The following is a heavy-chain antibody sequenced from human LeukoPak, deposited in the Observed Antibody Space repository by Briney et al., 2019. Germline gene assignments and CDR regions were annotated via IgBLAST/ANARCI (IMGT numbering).Heavy chain of an antibody. J-gene: IGHJ5*02. D-gene: IGHD2-2*01. Sequence: ASVKVSCKASGYTLTGYYMHWVRQAPGQGLEWMGWINPNSGGTNYAQKFQGRVTMTRDTSISTAYMELSRLRSDDTAVYYCARGPIVVVPAAQNNWFDPWGQGTLVTVPS. CDR3: ARGPIVVVPAAQNNWFDP. CDR2: INPNSGGT. V-gene: IGHV1-2*02. CDR1: GYTLTGYY.